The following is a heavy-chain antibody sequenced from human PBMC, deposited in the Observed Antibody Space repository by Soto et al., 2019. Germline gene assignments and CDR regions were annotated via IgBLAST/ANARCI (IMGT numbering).Heavy chain of an antibody. J-gene: IGHJ5*02. V-gene: IGHV4-31*03. CDR2: FYYSGIT. CDR3: ASSGAREGDWLDP. Sequence: QVQLQESGPGLVKTSQTLSLTCTVSGGSIRRRGYYWSWIRHRPGEGLQWLGFFYYSGITDYNPSLRSRTVISADTSTNQVFLQLSSVTAADTDVYYCASSGAREGDWLDPWGQGTQVTVSS. D-gene: IGHD3-16*01. CDR1: GGSIRRRGYY.